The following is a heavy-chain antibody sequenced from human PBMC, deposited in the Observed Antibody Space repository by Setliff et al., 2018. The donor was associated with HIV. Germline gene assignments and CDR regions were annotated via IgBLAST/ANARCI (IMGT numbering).Heavy chain of an antibody. V-gene: IGHV4-59*08. Sequence: TSETLSLTCTVSGGSISNFLWSWIRQPPGKGLEWIGYIYDSGSTNYNPSLKSRVTISVDTSKNYFSLKLTSVTAADTAVYYCARVRDYGGNFFDYWGQGTLVTVSS. CDR2: IYDSGST. CDR3: ARVRDYGGNFFDY. J-gene: IGHJ4*02. D-gene: IGHD4-17*01. CDR1: GGSISNFL.